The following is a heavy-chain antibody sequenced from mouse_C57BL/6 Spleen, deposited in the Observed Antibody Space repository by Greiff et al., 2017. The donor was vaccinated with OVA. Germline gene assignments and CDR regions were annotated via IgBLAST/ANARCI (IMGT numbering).Heavy chain of an antibody. CDR2: IDPSDSGT. Sequence: QVQLQQPGAELVRPGSSVKLSCKASGYTFTSYWMHWVKQRPVQGLEWIGNIDPSDSGTNYNQKFKDKATLTVDKSSSTAYMQLSSLTSEDSAVDYCARWDYDDEEFAYWGQGTLVTVSA. CDR3: ARWDYDDEEFAY. D-gene: IGHD2-4*01. J-gene: IGHJ3*01. CDR1: GYTFTSYW. V-gene: IGHV1-52*01.